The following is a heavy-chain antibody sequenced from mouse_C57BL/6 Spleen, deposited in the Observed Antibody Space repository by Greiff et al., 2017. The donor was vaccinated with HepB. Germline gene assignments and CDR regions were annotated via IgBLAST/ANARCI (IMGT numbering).Heavy chain of an antibody. J-gene: IGHJ3*01. CDR1: GYTFTSYW. CDR2: IDPSDSYT. CDR3: ARGTGTRGAY. Sequence: QVQLQQPGAELVKPGASVKLSCKASGYTFTSYWMQWVKQRPGEGLEWIGEIDPSDSYTNYNQKFKGKATLTVDTSSSTAYMQLSSLTSEDSAVYYCARGTGTRGAYWGQGTLVTVSA. D-gene: IGHD4-1*01. V-gene: IGHV1-50*01.